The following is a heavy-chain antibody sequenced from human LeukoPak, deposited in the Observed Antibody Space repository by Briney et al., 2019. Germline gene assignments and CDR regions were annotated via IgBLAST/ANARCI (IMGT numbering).Heavy chain of an antibody. V-gene: IGHV4-59*01. D-gene: IGHD3/OR15-3a*01. CDR2: LYDSGTT. Sequence: SETLSLTCTVSGGSTSSYYWSWIRQTPGKGLEWIGYLYDSGTTNYNPSLKSRVTISVDTSKNQFSLKLSSVTAADTAVYHCVREWKWSGPFEIWGQGTMVTVSS. CDR1: GGSTSSYY. J-gene: IGHJ3*02. CDR3: VREWKWSGPFEI.